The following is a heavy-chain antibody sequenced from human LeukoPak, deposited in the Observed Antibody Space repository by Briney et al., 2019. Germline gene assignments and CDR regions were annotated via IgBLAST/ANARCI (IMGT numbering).Heavy chain of an antibody. J-gene: IGHJ4*02. D-gene: IGHD6-19*01. CDR3: ARVSSGWDHDY. V-gene: IGHV4-38-2*01. CDR2: IDHTGST. Sequence: SETLSLTCGVSGYSISSGYYWGWIRQPPGKGLEWIGSIDHTGSTYYNPSLKSRVIISLDTSKKQFSLKLSSVIAADTAVYYCARVSSGWDHDYWGQGTLVTVSS. CDR1: GYSISSGYY.